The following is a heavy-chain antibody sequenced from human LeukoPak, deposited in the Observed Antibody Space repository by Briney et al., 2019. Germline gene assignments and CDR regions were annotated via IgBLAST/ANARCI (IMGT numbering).Heavy chain of an antibody. D-gene: IGHD4-17*01. V-gene: IGHV3-30*18. CDR1: GSTFSSYG. CDR3: AKGVTNDY. CDR2: ISYDGSNK. J-gene: IGHJ4*02. Sequence: GGSLRLSCAASGSTFSSYGMHWVRQAPGKGLEWVAVISYDGSNKYYADSVKGRFTISRDNSKNTLYLQMNSLRAEDTAVYYCAKGVTNDYWGQGTLVTVSS.